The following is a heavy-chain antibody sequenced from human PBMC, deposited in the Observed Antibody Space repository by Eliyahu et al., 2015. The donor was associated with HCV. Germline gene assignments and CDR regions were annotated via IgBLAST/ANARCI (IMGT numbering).Heavy chain of an antibody. CDR1: GFTFSTYS. Sequence: EVQLVESGGGLVKPGGSLKLSCAASGFTFSTYSLSWVRQAPAKGLEWVSSINSTSDFIYYADSVKGRFTISRDNAKTSLYLQMNSLRAEDTAAYYCARVPGEYCSGGSCPGNFDSWGQGILVTVSS. CDR3: ARVPGEYCSGGSCPGNFDS. D-gene: IGHD2-15*01. CDR2: INSTSDFI. V-gene: IGHV3-21*06. J-gene: IGHJ4*02.